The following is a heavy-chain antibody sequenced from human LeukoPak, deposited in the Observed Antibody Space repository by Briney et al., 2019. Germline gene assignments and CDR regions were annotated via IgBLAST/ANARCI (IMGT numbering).Heavy chain of an antibody. V-gene: IGHV4-4*07. D-gene: IGHD5-12*01. CDR2: IYTSGNT. CDR1: GGSISSYY. Sequence: ASETLSLTCTDSGGSISSYYWRWIRQPAGKGLEWIGRIYTSGNTNYNPSLESRVTMSLDTSRNQFSLKLRSVTAADTAVYYCARDSGYDLNCFDPWGQGTLVTVSS. CDR3: ARDSGYDLNCFDP. J-gene: IGHJ5*02.